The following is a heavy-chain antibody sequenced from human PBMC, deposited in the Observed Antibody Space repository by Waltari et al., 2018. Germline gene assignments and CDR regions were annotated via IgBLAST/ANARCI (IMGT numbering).Heavy chain of an antibody. Sequence: EVQLVESGGGLVQPGGSLRLSCAAFVFTFSDYWMTWVRQAPGKGLEWVANIKKDGGEKYYVDSVKGRFTVSRDNAKNSLYLQMSSLRAEDTAVYYCARDRGYCGGDCYKNLDSWGQGTLVAVSS. CDR1: VFTFSDYW. D-gene: IGHD2-21*01. CDR3: ARDRGYCGGDCYKNLDS. V-gene: IGHV3-7*01. CDR2: IKKDGGEK. J-gene: IGHJ4*02.